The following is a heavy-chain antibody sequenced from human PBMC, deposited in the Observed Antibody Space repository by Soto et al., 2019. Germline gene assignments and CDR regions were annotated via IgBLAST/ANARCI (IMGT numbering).Heavy chain of an antibody. V-gene: IGHV1-46*01. J-gene: IGHJ4*02. CDR2: INPSGGST. Sequence: QVQLVQSGAEVKKPGASVKVSCKASGYTFTSYYMHWVRQAPGQGLEWMGIINPSGGSTTYAQKFRXRXXMTRDTSTSTVYMELSSLRSEDTAVYYCARVGGYSYGGVDYWGQGTRVTVSS. CDR3: ARVGGYSYGGVDY. D-gene: IGHD5-18*01. CDR1: GYTFTSYY.